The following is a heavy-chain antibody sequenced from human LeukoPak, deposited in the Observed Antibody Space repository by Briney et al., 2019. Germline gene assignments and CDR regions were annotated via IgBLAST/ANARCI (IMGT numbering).Heavy chain of an antibody. V-gene: IGHV3-7*01. J-gene: IGHJ4*02. D-gene: IGHD1-1*01. Sequence: GGSLRLSCAASGFTFSIYWMTWVRQAPGKGLEWVANIKTDGSQIYYVDSVKGRFTISRDNAKNSLYLQMSSLRAEDTAVYYCARDLNWETYWGQGTLVTVSS. CDR3: ARDLNWETY. CDR2: IKTDGSQI. CDR1: GFTFSIYW.